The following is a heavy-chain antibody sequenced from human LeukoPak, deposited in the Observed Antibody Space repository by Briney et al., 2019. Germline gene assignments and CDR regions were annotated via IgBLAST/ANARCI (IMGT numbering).Heavy chain of an antibody. CDR2: IYHSGST. D-gene: IGHD5-24*01. CDR3: ARLEMGTISLDN. CDR1: GGSISSSNW. V-gene: IGHV4-4*02. J-gene: IGHJ4*02. Sequence: PSETLSLTCAVSGGSISSSNWWSWVRQPPGKGLEWIGEIYHSGSTNYNPSLKSRVTISVDTSKNQFSLKLSSVTAADTAVYYCARLEMGTISLDNWGQGTPVTVSS.